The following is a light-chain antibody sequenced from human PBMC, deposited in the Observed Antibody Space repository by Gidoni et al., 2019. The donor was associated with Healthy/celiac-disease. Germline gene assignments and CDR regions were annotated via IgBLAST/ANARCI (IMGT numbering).Light chain of an antibody. V-gene: IGKV2-28*01. Sequence: DIVMTQSRLSLPVTPGEPASFSCRSSQSLLHSNGYNYLDWYLQKPGQSPQLLIYLGSNRASGVPDRFSGSGSGTDFTLKISRVEAEDVGVYYCMQALQTPVTFGGGTKVEIK. J-gene: IGKJ4*01. CDR2: LGS. CDR3: MQALQTPVT. CDR1: QSLLHSNGYNY.